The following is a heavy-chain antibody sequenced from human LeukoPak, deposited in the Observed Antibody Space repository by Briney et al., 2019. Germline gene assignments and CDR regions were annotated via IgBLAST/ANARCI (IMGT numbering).Heavy chain of an antibody. J-gene: IGHJ5*02. D-gene: IGHD2-2*01. CDR3: AREKIVVVPAAMVGWFDP. CDR1: GGTFSSYA. V-gene: IGHV1-69*01. CDR2: IIPIFGTA. Sequence: SVKVSCKASGGTFSSYAISWVRQAPGQGLEWMGGIIPIFGTANYAQKFQGRVTITADESTSTAYMELSSLRSEDPAVYYCAREKIVVVPAAMVGWFDPWGQGTLVTVSS.